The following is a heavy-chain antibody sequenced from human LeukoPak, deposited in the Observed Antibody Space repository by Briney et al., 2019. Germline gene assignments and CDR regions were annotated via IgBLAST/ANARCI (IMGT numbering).Heavy chain of an antibody. J-gene: IGHJ3*02. CDR3: ARLDSEIVVVPAAPDAFDI. CDR1: GGSISSYY. Sequence: SETLSLTCTVSGGSISSYYWSWIRQPPGKGLEWIAYISDIGSINYNPSLKSRVTISLDTSKNQFSLKLSSVTAADTAVYYCARLDSEIVVVPAAPDAFDIWGQGTMVTVSS. D-gene: IGHD2-2*01. CDR2: ISDIGSI. V-gene: IGHV4-59*08.